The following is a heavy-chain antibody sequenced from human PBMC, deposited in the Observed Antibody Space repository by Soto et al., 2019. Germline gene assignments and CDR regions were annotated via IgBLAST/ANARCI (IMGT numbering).Heavy chain of an antibody. CDR1: GFTFSSYA. CDR3: ARALDFTNGVCYFDY. Sequence: GSLRLSCAASGFTFSSYAMSWVRQAPGKGLEWVSAISGSGGSTYYADSVKGRFTISRDNSKNTLYLQMNSLTAEDTAVYYCARALDFTNGVCYFDYWGQGTLVTVSS. D-gene: IGHD2-8*01. J-gene: IGHJ4*02. V-gene: IGHV3-23*01. CDR2: ISGSGGST.